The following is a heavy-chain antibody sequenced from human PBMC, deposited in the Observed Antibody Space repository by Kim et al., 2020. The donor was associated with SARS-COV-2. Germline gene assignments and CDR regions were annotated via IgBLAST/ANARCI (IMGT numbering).Heavy chain of an antibody. Sequence: SGGSTYYADSVKGRFTISRDNSKNTLYLQMNSLRAEDTAVYYCAKATNGPWGQGTTVTVSS. D-gene: IGHD2-8*01. CDR3: AKATNGP. V-gene: IGHV3-23*01. CDR2: SGGST. J-gene: IGHJ6*02.